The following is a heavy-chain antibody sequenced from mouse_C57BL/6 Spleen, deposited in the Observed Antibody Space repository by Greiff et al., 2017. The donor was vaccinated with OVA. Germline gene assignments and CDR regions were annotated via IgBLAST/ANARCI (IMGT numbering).Heavy chain of an antibody. CDR1: GYTFTDYY. D-gene: IGHD2-4*01. Sequence: EVQLQQSGPELVKPGASVKISCKASGYTFTDYYMNWVKQSHGKSLEWIGDINPNNGGTSYNQKFKGKATLTVDKSSSTAYMELRSLTSEDSAVYYCARYDYDGDYYYFDYWGQGTTLTVSS. CDR3: ARYDYDGDYYYFDY. CDR2: INPNNGGT. J-gene: IGHJ2*01. V-gene: IGHV1-26*01.